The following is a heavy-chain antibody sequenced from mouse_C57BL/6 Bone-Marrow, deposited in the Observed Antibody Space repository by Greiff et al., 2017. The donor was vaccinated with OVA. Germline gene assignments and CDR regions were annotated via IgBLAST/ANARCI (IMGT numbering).Heavy chain of an antibody. D-gene: IGHD2-4*01. CDR3: AHNDYWFAY. Sequence: LVEPGASVKISCKASGYAFSSSWMNWVKQRPGKGLEWIGRIYPGDGDTNYNGKFKGKATLTADKSSSTAYMQLSSLTSEDSAVYFCAHNDYWFAYWGQGTLVTVSA. V-gene: IGHV1-82*01. CDR2: IYPGDGDT. J-gene: IGHJ3*01. CDR1: GYAFSSSW.